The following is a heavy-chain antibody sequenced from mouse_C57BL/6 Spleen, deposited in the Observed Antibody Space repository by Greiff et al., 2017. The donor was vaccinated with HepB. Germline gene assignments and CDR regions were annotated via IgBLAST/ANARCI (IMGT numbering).Heavy chain of an antibody. J-gene: IGHJ3*01. CDR3: ARNYYRNYVWFAY. Sequence: EVQLQQSGPELVKPGASVKISCKASGYTFTDYYMNWVKQSHGQSLEWIGDLNPNNGGTSYNQKFKGKATLTVDKSSSTAYMELRSLTSEDSAVYYCARNYYRNYVWFAYWGQGTLVTVAA. D-gene: IGHD2-5*01. CDR1: GYTFTDYY. V-gene: IGHV1-26*01. CDR2: LNPNNGGT.